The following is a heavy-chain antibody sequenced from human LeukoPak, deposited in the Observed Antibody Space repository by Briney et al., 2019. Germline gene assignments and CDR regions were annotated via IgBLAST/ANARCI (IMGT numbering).Heavy chain of an antibody. Sequence: GRSLRLSCAASGFTFGSYGMHWVRQAPGKGLEWVAVIWYDGSNKYYADSVKGRFTISRDNSKNTLYLQMNSLRAEDTAVYYCARDNEVTLDIWGQGTMVTVSS. CDR1: GFTFGSYG. V-gene: IGHV3-33*01. J-gene: IGHJ3*02. D-gene: IGHD5-18*01. CDR2: IWYDGSNK. CDR3: ARDNEVTLDI.